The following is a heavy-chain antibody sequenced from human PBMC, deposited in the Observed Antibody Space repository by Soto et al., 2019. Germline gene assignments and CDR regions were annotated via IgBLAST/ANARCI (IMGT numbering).Heavy chain of an antibody. D-gene: IGHD5-12*01. CDR1: GYTLTELS. J-gene: IGHJ4*02. CDR2: INPEDGET. CDR3: ARVDIVATKNDY. V-gene: IGHV1-24*01. Sequence: ASVKVSCKVSGYTLTELSMHWVRQAPGKGLEWMGGINPEDGETIYAQKFQGRVTMTADTSTGTAYMELRSLRSDDTAVYYCARVDIVATKNDYWGQGTLVTVSS.